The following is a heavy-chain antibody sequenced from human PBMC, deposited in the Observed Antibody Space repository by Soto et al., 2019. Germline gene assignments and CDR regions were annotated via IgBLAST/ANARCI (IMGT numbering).Heavy chain of an antibody. Sequence: ASETLSLTCTVSGGSISSYYWSWIRQSPWKGLEWIGYIYYSGSTNYNPSLKSRVAISVDTSKNQFSLKLSSVTAADTAVYYCARRYGSSFDYWGQGTLVTVSS. CDR3: ARRYGSSFDY. CDR2: IYYSGST. J-gene: IGHJ4*02. V-gene: IGHV4-59*08. D-gene: IGHD4-17*01. CDR1: GGSISSYY.